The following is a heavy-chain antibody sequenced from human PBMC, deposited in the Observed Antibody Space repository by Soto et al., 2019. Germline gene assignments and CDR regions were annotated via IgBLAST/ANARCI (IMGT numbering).Heavy chain of an antibody. CDR1: GFTFSTFW. V-gene: IGHV3-23*01. CDR2: ISDSGGST. D-gene: IGHD3-3*01. Sequence: HPGGSLRLSCAASGFTFSTFWMTWVRQAPGKGLEWVASISDSGGSTYYADSVKGRFTISRDNSKNTLYLQMNSLRAEDTAVYYCAEDTYDFWSGPPIYYYYYGMDVWGQGTTVTVSS. J-gene: IGHJ6*02. CDR3: AEDTYDFWSGPPIYYYYYGMDV.